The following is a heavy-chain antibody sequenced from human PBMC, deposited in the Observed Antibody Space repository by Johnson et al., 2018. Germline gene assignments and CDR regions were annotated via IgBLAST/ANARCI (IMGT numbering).Heavy chain of an antibody. D-gene: IGHD4-11*01. Sequence: VQLQESGGGLVQPGGSLRLSCAASGFTFSSYWMHWVRQAPGKGLVWVSRINSDGSSTSYADSVKGRFTISRDNAKNTLYLQMNSLRAEDTAVYYCAREGGRGDYKVYYYYMDGWGKGTTVTVSS. V-gene: IGHV3-74*01. CDR3: AREGGRGDYKVYYYYMDG. CDR1: GFTFSSYW. J-gene: IGHJ6*03. CDR2: INSDGSST.